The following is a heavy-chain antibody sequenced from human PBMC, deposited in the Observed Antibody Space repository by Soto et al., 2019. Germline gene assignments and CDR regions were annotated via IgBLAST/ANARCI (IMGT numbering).Heavy chain of an antibody. CDR3: TSNAAAKVGTLSY. Sequence: GGSLRLSCAASGFTFNNARMSWVRQAPGKGLDWVGRIDGGKTDFAAPVEGRFTFSRDDSRNTLSLQMNSLKTEDTGVYYCTSNAAAKVGTLSYWGQGTLVTVSS. V-gene: IGHV3-15*01. D-gene: IGHD1-26*01. J-gene: IGHJ4*02. CDR2: IDGGKT. CDR1: GFTFNNAR.